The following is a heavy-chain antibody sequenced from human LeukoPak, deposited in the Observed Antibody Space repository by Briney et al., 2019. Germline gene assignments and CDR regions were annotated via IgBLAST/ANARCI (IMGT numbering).Heavy chain of an antibody. CDR3: AREGTTGTHFDY. J-gene: IGHJ4*02. CDR1: GGSISGYY. D-gene: IGHD4-11*01. V-gene: IGHV4-59*01. Sequence: SETLSLTCTVSGGSISGYYWSWIRQPPGKGLEWIGYIYSSGSTNYNPSLKSRVTISIDTSKNQFSLKLTSVTAADTAVYYCAREGTTGTHFDYWGEGTLVTVSS. CDR2: IYSSGST.